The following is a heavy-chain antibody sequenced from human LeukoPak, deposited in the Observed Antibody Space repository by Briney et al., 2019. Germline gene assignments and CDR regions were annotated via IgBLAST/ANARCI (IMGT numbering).Heavy chain of an antibody. J-gene: IGHJ3*02. D-gene: IGHD1-26*01. Sequence: SETLSLTCTVSGGSISSYYCSWIRQPPGKGLEWIGYIYTSGSTNYNPSLKSRVTISVDTSKNQFSLKLSSVTAADTAVYYCARQGATNAFDIWGQGTMVTVSS. CDR3: ARQGATNAFDI. CDR2: IYTSGST. V-gene: IGHV4-4*09. CDR1: GGSISSYY.